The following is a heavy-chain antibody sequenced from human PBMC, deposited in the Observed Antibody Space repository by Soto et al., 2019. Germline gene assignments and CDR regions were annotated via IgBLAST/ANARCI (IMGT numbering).Heavy chain of an antibody. Sequence: GGSLRLSCAASGFTFSSYWMSWVRQAPGKGLEWVANIKQDGSEKYYVDSVKGRFTISRDNAKNSLYLQMNSLRAEDTAVYYCARDSIRSGDWYFDLWGRGTLVTVSS. V-gene: IGHV3-7*01. D-gene: IGHD3-10*01. J-gene: IGHJ2*01. CDR3: ARDSIRSGDWYFDL. CDR1: GFTFSSYW. CDR2: IKQDGSEK.